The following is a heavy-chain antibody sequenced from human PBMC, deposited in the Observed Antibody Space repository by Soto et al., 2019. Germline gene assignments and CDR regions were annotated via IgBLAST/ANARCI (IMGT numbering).Heavy chain of an antibody. J-gene: IGHJ5*02. CDR2: INAGNGNT. CDR3: ARETASSGYLNGFDP. V-gene: IGHV1-3*01. D-gene: IGHD3-22*01. CDR1: GYTFTSYA. Sequence: ASVKVSCKASGYTFTSYAMNWVRQAPGQRLEWMGWINAGNGNTKYSQKFQGRVTITRDTSASTAYMELSSLRAEDTAVYYCARETASSGYLNGFDPGGQGTLVTVSS.